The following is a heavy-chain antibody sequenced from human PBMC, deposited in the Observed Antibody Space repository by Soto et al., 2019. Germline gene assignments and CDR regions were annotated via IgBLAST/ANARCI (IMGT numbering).Heavy chain of an antibody. D-gene: IGHD2-2*02. CDR3: ARVPRQMLYCPTRNGMDV. CDR1: GGTFGIYA. CDR2: IIPAFGTT. V-gene: IGHV1-69*01. Sequence: QVQLVQSGAAVSKPGSSVKVSCKASGGTFGIYAIGWVRQAPGQGLEWMGGIIPAFGTTKNAQKFQDRVDMNADESTNTVYIELRGLRFDDTAVYYCARVPRQMLYCPTRNGMDVWGQGTTLIVSS. J-gene: IGHJ6*02.